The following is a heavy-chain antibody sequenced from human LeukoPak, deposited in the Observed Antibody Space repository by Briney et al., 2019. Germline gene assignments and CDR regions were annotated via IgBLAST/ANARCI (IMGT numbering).Heavy chain of an antibody. CDR1: GGPISSSSYY. D-gene: IGHD2-21*02. J-gene: IGHJ3*02. CDR2: IYYSGSA. CDR3: ARGVDCGGDCYPDDSFDI. V-gene: IGHV4-39*07. Sequence: SETLSLICTVSGGPISSSSYYWAWIRQPPGKGLEWIGSIYYSGSAYYNPSLKTRVTISVDMSKNHLSLKLSSVTAADTAVYYCARGVDCGGDCYPDDSFDIWGQGTMVTVSS.